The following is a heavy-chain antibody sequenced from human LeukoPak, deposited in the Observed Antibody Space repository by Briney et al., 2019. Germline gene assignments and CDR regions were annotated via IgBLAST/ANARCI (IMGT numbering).Heavy chain of an antibody. V-gene: IGHV4-34*01. J-gene: IGHJ3*02. D-gene: IGHD3-10*01. CDR2: INHSGST. CDR3: ARGWSSGRHAFDI. Sequence: SETLSLTCAVSGGSFSGYYWSWIRQPPGKGLEWNGEINHSGSTNYNPSLKSRVTISVDTSKNQFSLKLSSVTAADTAVYYCARGWSSGRHAFDIWGQGTMVTVSS. CDR1: GGSFSGYY.